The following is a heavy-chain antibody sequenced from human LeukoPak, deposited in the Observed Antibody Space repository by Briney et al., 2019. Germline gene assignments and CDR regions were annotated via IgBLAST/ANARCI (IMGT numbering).Heavy chain of an antibody. CDR2: ISGSGGST. J-gene: IGHJ4*02. CDR3: AKTPYDSSGY. D-gene: IGHD3-22*01. V-gene: IGHV3-23*01. Sequence: GGSLRLSCAASGFTLSSYAMRWVRQAPGKGLEWVSAISGSGGSTYYADSVKSRFTTSRDNSKNTLYVQMNSLRAEDTAVYYCAKTPYDSSGYWGQGTLATVSS. CDR1: GFTLSSYA.